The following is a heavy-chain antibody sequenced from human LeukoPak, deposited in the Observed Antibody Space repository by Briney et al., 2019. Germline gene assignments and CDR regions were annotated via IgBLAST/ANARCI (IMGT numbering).Heavy chain of an antibody. V-gene: IGHV3-33*01. CDR2: IWYDGSNK. CDR1: GFTFSSYG. CDR3: ARGNGILTGYYPDY. D-gene: IGHD3-9*01. J-gene: IGHJ4*02. Sequence: GGSLRLSCAASGFTFSSYGMHWVRQAPGKGLEWVAVIWYDGSNKYYADSVKGRFTISRDNSKNTLYLQMNSLRAEDTAVYYCARGNGILTGYYPDYWGQGTLVTVSS.